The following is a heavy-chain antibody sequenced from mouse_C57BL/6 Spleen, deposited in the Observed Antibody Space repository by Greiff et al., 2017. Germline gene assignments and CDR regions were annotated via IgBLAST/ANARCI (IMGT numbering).Heavy chain of an antibody. CDR1: GYSFTGYY. Sequence: VQLKQSGPELVKPGASVKISCKASGYSFTGYYMNWVKQSPEKSLEWIGEINPSTGGTTYNQKFKAKATLTVDKSSSTAYMQLKSLTSEDSAVYYCARGPDYYAMDYWGQGTSVTVSS. V-gene: IGHV1-42*01. CDR2: INPSTGGT. J-gene: IGHJ4*01. CDR3: ARGPDYYAMDY.